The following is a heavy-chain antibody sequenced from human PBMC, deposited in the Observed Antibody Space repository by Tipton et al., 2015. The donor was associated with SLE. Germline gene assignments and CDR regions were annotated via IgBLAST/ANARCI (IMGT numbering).Heavy chain of an antibody. CDR1: GFTFNSYA. J-gene: IGHJ6*02. CDR3: AGELSHYGRDV. D-gene: IGHD3-16*02. CDR2: ISYDGSNK. V-gene: IGHV3-30*04. Sequence: SLRLSCAASGFTFNSYAMHWVRQAPGKGLEWVAVISYDGSNKYYADSLKCRFTISRDNSKNTLYLQMNSLRAEDTAVYFCAGELSHYGRDVWVQGTTVTVSS.